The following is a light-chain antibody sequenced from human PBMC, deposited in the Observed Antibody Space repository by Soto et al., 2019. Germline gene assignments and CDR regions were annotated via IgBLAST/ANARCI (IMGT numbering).Light chain of an antibody. CDR2: EGT. Sequence: QSALTQPASVSGSPGQSVTISCTGSSSDFGTYDLVSWYQQHPGKAPKILIYEGTKRPSGVSNRFSGSKSGNTASLTISGLQAEDEADYFCCSYAGFSTLVFGGGTQLTGL. J-gene: IGLJ3*02. V-gene: IGLV2-23*01. CDR1: SSDFGTYDL. CDR3: CSYAGFSTLV.